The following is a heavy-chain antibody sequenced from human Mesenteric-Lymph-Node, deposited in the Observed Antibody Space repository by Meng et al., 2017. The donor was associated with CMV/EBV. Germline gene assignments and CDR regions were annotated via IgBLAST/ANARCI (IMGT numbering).Heavy chain of an antibody. D-gene: IGHD3-3*01. CDR2: INHSGST. CDR1: GGSFSGYY. J-gene: IGHJ4*02. Sequence: SETLPLTCAVYGGSFSGYYWSWIRQPPGKGLEWIGEINHSGSTNYNPSLKSRVTISVDTSKNQFSLKLSSVTAADTAVYYCARGPFGVALPYFDYWGQGTLVTVSS. CDR3: ARGPFGVALPYFDY. V-gene: IGHV4-34*01.